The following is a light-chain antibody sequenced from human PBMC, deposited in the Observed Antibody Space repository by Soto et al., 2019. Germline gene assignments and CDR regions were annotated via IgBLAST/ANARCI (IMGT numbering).Light chain of an antibody. CDR3: QSYDSSLTTFV. V-gene: IGLV1-40*01. CDR1: SSNIGAEYD. CDR2: GDN. J-gene: IGLJ1*01. Sequence: VLTQQPSVSGAPGQRVAISCTGSSSNIGAEYDVHWYQQLPGTAPKRLIYGDNNRPSGVPDRFSGSKSGTSASLAITGLQPEDEADYYCQSYDSSLTTFVFGTGTKVTVL.